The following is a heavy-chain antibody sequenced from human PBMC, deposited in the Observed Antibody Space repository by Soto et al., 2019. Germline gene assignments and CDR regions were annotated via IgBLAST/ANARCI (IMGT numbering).Heavy chain of an antibody. CDR3: ARDGGWLLDY. Sequence: PWGSLRLSCAASGFTFISYIMTLVRQAPGKGLEWVSSISSSSSTIYYADSVKGRFTISRDNAKNSLYLQMNSLRDEDTAVYYCARDGGWLLDYWGQGTLVTVS. D-gene: IGHD5-12*01. CDR1: GFTFISYI. J-gene: IGHJ4*02. CDR2: ISSSSSTI. V-gene: IGHV3-48*02.